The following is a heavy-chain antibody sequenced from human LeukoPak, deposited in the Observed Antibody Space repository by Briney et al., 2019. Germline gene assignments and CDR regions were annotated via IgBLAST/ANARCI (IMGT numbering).Heavy chain of an antibody. D-gene: IGHD3-10*01. CDR2: ISYDGSNK. V-gene: IGHV3-30*04. J-gene: IGHJ4*02. Sequence: GGSLRLSCAASGFAFSSYAMHWVRQAPGKGLEWVAVISYDGSNKYYADSVEGRFTISRDNSKNTLYLQMNSLRAEDTAVYYCARDRGSGSRYFDYWGQGTLVTVSS. CDR1: GFAFSSYA. CDR3: ARDRGSGSRYFDY.